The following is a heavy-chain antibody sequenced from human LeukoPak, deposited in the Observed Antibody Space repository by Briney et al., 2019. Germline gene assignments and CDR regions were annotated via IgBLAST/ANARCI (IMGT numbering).Heavy chain of an antibody. D-gene: IGHD5/OR15-5a*01. V-gene: IGHV3-30*02. CDR2: IRYDGSNK. J-gene: IGHJ4*02. CDR3: AKPLYDSLLTFDY. Sequence: PGGSLRLSCAASGFTFSSYGMHWVRQAPGKGLEWVSFIRYDGSNKYYADSVKGRFTISRDNSKNTLYLQMNSLRAEDTAVYYCAKPLYDSLLTFDYWGQGTLVTVSS. CDR1: GFTFSSYG.